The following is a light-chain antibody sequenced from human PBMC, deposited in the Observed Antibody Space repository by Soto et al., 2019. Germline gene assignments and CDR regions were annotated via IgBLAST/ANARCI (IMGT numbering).Light chain of an antibody. CDR3: QQYGSPPPYT. V-gene: IGKV3-20*01. Sequence: ETVLTQSPGTLSLSPGERATLSCRASQSVGSNYLAWYQQKPGQAPRLLIFAASSRATGIPDRFSGSGSATDFTLTINRLEPEDFAVYYCQQYGSPPPYTFGQGTKLEIK. CDR1: QSVGSNY. J-gene: IGKJ2*01. CDR2: AAS.